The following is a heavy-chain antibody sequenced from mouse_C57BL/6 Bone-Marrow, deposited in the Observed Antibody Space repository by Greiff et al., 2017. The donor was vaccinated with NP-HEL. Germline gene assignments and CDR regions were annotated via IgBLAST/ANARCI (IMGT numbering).Heavy chain of an antibody. CDR3: ATYSNYVWYFDV. Sequence: QVHVKQPGAELVRPGTSVKLSCKASGYTFTSYWMHWVKQRPGQGLEWIGVIDPSDSYTNYNQKFKGKATLTVDTSSSTAYMQLSSLTSEDSAVYYCATYSNYVWYFDVWGTGTTVTVSS. J-gene: IGHJ1*03. CDR2: IDPSDSYT. D-gene: IGHD2-5*01. CDR1: GYTFTSYW. V-gene: IGHV1-59*01.